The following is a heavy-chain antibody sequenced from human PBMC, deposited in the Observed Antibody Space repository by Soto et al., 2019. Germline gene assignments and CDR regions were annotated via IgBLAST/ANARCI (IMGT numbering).Heavy chain of an antibody. CDR2: ISGSGGST. J-gene: IGHJ4*02. D-gene: IGHD3-22*01. V-gene: IGHV3-23*01. Sequence: PGGSLRLSCAASGFTFSSYAMSWVRQAPGKGLEWVSAISGSGGSTYYADSVKGRFTISRDNSKNTLYLQMNSLRAEDTAVYYCAKWGLYYYDSSGEPLDHWGQGTLVTVSS. CDR3: AKWGLYYYDSSGEPLDH. CDR1: GFTFSSYA.